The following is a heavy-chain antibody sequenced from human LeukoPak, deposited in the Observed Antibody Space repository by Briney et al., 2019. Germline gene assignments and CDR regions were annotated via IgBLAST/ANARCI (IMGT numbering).Heavy chain of an antibody. D-gene: IGHD3-9*01. V-gene: IGHV4-4*02. CDR1: GVSVSSDNW. Sequence: SETLSLTCAVSGVSVSSDNWWSWVRQPPGKGLEWIGEIRHSGNTNYSPSLKSRVTISLDKSRNQFSLKLNSVTAADTAVYYCAKAGVWLPAVWGQGTLVTVSS. J-gene: IGHJ4*02. CDR2: IRHSGNT. CDR3: AKAGVWLPAV.